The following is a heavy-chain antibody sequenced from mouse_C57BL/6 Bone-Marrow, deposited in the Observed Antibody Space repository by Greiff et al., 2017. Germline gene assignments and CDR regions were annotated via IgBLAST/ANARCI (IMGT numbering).Heavy chain of an antibody. Sequence: QVQLQQPGAELVKPGASVKLSCKASGYTFTSYWMQWVKQRPGQGLEWIGEIDPSDSYTNYNQKFKGKATLTVDTSSSTAYMQLSSLTSEDSAVYYCAREGGPYAMDYWGQGTSVTVSS. V-gene: IGHV1-50*01. CDR3: AREGGPYAMDY. CDR1: GYTFTSYW. CDR2: IDPSDSYT. J-gene: IGHJ4*01.